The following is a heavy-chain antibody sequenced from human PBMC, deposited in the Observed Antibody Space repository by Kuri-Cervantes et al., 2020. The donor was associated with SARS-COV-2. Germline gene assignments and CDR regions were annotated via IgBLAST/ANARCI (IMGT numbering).Heavy chain of an antibody. Sequence: SCTVSGCSISSGDYYWSWIRQPPGKGLEWIGYIYYSGSTYYNPSLKSRVTISVDTSKNQFSLKLSSVTAADTAVYYCARGRVTMVRGQRRVWFDPWGQGTLVTVSS. V-gene: IGHV4-30-4*01. D-gene: IGHD3-10*01. CDR1: GCSISSGDYY. J-gene: IGHJ5*02. CDR3: ARGRVTMVRGQRRVWFDP. CDR2: IYYSGST.